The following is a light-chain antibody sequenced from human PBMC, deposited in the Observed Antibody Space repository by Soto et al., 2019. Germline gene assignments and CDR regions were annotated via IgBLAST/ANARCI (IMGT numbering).Light chain of an antibody. Sequence: EEVVTQSPATLSVSPGERATLSCRTSQSVSSHLAWYQQKPGQAPRLLIHGASTRATGIPARFSGSGSGTEFTLTISSLQSEDFAVYHCQQYNNWPGWTFGQGTKVDIK. J-gene: IGKJ1*01. V-gene: IGKV3-15*01. CDR2: GAS. CDR3: QQYNNWPGWT. CDR1: QSVSSH.